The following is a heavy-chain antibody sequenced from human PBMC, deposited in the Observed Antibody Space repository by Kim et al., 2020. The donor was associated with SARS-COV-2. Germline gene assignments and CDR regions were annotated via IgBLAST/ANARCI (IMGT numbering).Heavy chain of an antibody. V-gene: IGHV3-7*01. CDR2: INQDGSVK. Sequence: GGSLRLSCTASGFTFSSYWMSWVRQAPGKGPEWVVNINQDGSVKDYVDSVKGRFTISRDNAKNSLYLQMNSLRAEDTAVYYCAAYSNSREIYWGQGTLATVSS. CDR1: GFTFSSYW. J-gene: IGHJ4*02. D-gene: IGHD4-4*01. CDR3: AAYSNSREIY.